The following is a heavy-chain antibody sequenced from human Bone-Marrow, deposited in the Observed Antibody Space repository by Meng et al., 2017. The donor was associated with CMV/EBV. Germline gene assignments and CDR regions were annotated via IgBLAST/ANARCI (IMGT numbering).Heavy chain of an antibody. Sequence: ASVKVSCKASGYTFTSYGISWVRQAPGQGLEWMGWISAYNGNTNYAQKLQGRVTMTTDTSTSTAYMELRSPRSDDTAVYYCASWYSTAWVFDYWGQGTLVTVSS. J-gene: IGHJ4*02. V-gene: IGHV1-18*01. CDR3: ASWYSTAWVFDY. CDR2: ISAYNGNT. CDR1: GYTFTSYG. D-gene: IGHD6-13*01.